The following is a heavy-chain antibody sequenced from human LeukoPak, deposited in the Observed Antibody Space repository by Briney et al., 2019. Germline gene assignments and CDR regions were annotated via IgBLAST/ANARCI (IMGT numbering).Heavy chain of an antibody. Sequence: SETLSLTCTVSGGSISSSSYYWGWIRQPPGKGLEWIESIYYSGSTHYNPSLKSRVTMSVDTSKNQFSLKLTSVTAADTALYFCARVYYSSSYDYWYFDLWGRGTLVTVSS. D-gene: IGHD6-13*01. CDR1: GGSISSSSYY. V-gene: IGHV4-39*07. CDR3: ARVYYSSSYDYWYFDL. CDR2: IYYSGST. J-gene: IGHJ2*01.